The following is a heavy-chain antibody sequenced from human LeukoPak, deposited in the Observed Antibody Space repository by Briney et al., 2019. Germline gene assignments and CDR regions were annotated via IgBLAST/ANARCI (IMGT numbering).Heavy chain of an antibody. V-gene: IGHV3-23*01. CDR2: VSGSGSSA. J-gene: IGHJ6*02. CDR1: GFTFSTYA. CDR3: AGDYGMDV. Sequence: GGSLRHSCAASGFTFSTYAMSWVRRAPGKGLEWVSAVSGSGSSAYYADSVKGRFTISRDNSKNTLYLQMNSLRAEDTAVYYCAGDYGMDVWGQGTTVTVSS.